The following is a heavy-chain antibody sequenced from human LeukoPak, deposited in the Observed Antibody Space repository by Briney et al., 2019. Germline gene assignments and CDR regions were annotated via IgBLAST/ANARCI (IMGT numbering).Heavy chain of an antibody. CDR2: INTDGSTT. V-gene: IGHV3-74*01. Sequence: GGSLRLSCAASGFTFSSYWMHWVRQGPGKGLVWVSRINTDGSTTTYADSVKGRFTVSRDNGNNTLYLQMNSLRAEDTTVYYCAREISSSSGRAFDYWGQGTPVTVSS. CDR1: GFTFSSYW. J-gene: IGHJ4*02. D-gene: IGHD6-6*01. CDR3: AREISSSSGRAFDY.